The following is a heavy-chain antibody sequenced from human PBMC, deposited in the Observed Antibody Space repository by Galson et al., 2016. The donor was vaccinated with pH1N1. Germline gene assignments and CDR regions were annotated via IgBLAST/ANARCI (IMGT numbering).Heavy chain of an antibody. V-gene: IGHV3-9*01. CDR2: INWNSGSI. CDR3: AKASTGYNAEGFDY. Sequence: SLRLSCAASGFTFNNYALHWVRQAPGKGLEWVSGINWNSGSIGYVDSVKGRFTISRDNARNSLYLQMNSLRPEDTALYYCAKASTGYNAEGFDYWGQGTLVTVSS. J-gene: IGHJ4*02. D-gene: IGHD1-1*01. CDR1: GFTFNNYA.